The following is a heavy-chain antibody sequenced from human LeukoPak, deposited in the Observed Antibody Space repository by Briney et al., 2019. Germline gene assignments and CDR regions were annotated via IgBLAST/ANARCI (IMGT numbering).Heavy chain of an antibody. J-gene: IGHJ6*02. Sequence: GGSLRLSCAASGFTFGSYGMHWVRQAPGKGLEWVAVISYDGSNKYYADSVKGRFTISRDNSKNTLYLQMNSLRAEDTAVYYCAKDLMVVVPAAITYTGPYYYYGMDVCGQGTTVTVSS. CDR3: AKDLMVVVPAAITYTGPYYYYGMDV. CDR2: ISYDGSNK. D-gene: IGHD2-2*02. CDR1: GFTFGSYG. V-gene: IGHV3-30*18.